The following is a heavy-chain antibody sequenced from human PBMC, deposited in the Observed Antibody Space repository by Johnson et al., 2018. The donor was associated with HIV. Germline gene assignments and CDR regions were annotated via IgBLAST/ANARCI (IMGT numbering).Heavy chain of an antibody. J-gene: IGHJ3*02. CDR2: IYSGDST. CDR1: GFTVSSNY. V-gene: IGHV3-66*03. CDR3: AKAVGGYAFDI. D-gene: IGHD1-26*01. Sequence: VQLVESGGGLIQPGGSLRLSCAASGFTVSSNYMSWVRQAPGKGLEWVSVIYSGDSTYYADSVKGRFIISRDNSKHTLYLQMNSLRVEDTAVYYCAKAVGGYAFDIWGQGTMVTVSS.